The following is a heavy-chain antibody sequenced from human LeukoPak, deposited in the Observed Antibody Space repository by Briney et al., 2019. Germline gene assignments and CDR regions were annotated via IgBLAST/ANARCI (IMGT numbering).Heavy chain of an antibody. CDR1: GGSISSYY. CDR2: IYYSGST. CDR3: ARDLGPYNWFDP. D-gene: IGHD3-16*01. J-gene: IGHJ5*02. V-gene: IGHV4-59*01. Sequence: SETLSLTYTVSGGSISSYYWSWIRQPPGKGLEWIGYIYYSGSTNYNPSLKSRVTISVDTSKNQFSLKLSSVTAADTAVYYCARDLGPYNWFDPWGQGTLVTVSS.